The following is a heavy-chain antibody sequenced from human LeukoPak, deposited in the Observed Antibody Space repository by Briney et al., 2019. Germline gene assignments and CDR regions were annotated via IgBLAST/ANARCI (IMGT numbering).Heavy chain of an antibody. D-gene: IGHD1-26*01. CDR3: ARDYALGSSSSGGPMAN. J-gene: IGHJ4*02. V-gene: IGHV3-7*01. Sequence: GGSLRLSCAASAFTFSSYWMSWVRQAPGKGLEWVANIKQDGSEKYYVDSVRGRFTISRDNAKNSLYLQMNSLRDDDTAVYYCARDYALGSSSSGGPMANWGQGTLVTVSS. CDR2: IKQDGSEK. CDR1: AFTFSSYW.